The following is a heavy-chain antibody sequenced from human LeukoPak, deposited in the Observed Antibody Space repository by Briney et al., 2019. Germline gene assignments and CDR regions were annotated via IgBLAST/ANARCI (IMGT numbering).Heavy chain of an antibody. D-gene: IGHD6-13*01. CDR1: SGSFSGYY. CDR3: ARHSSSWYEDY. J-gene: IGHJ4*02. Sequence: SETLSLTCAVYSGSFSGYYWSWIRQPPGKGLEWIGEIIHSGSTNYNPSLKSRVTISVDTSKNQFSLKLSSVTAADTAVYYCARHSSSWYEDYRGQGTLVTVSS. CDR2: IIHSGST. V-gene: IGHV4-34*12.